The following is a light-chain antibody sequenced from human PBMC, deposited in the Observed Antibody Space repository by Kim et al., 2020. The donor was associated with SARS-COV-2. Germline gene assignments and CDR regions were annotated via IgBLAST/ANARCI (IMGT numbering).Light chain of an antibody. Sequence: VSPGQTVSMTCSGDKLGDKYACWYQQKPGQSPVLVIYQDSKRPSGIPERFSGSNSGNTATLTISGTQAMDEADYYCQAWDSSTVVFGGGTQLTVL. J-gene: IGLJ2*01. V-gene: IGLV3-1*01. CDR3: QAWDSSTVV. CDR2: QDS. CDR1: KLGDKY.